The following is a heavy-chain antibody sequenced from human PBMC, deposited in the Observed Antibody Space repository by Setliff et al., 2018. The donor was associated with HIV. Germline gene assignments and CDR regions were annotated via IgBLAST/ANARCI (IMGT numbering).Heavy chain of an antibody. D-gene: IGHD2-21*02. J-gene: IGHJ6*03. Sequence: SETLSLTCTVSGGSVSGYYWTWIRQPPGKGLEWIGHIYFSGTTNYNPSLQSRVTMSVDTSKNQFSLTLTSVTAADTAVYYCARVESGWWDCFYYYMDVWGKGTTVTVSS. V-gene: IGHV4-59*02. CDR2: IYFSGTT. CDR3: ARVESGWWDCFYYYMDV. CDR1: GGSVSGYY.